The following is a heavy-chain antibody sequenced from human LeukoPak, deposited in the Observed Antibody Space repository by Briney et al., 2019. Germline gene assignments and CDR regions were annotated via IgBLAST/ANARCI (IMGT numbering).Heavy chain of an antibody. CDR3: ARGRKRRDYFDY. D-gene: IGHD6-25*01. CDR2: INHSGST. Sequence: PSETLSLTCAVYGGSFSGYYWSWIRQPPGKGLEWIGEINHSGSTNYNPSLKSRVTISVDTSKNQFSLKLSSVTAADTAVYYCARGRKRRDYFDYWGQGTLVTVSS. V-gene: IGHV4-34*01. CDR1: GGSFSGYY. J-gene: IGHJ4*02.